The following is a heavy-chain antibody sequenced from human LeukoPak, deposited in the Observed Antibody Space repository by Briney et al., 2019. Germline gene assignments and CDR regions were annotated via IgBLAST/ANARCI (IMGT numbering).Heavy chain of an antibody. CDR2: IIPIFGTA. CDR3: ARADRIVVVPAAHHGRGLYYYYGMDV. J-gene: IGHJ6*02. Sequence: GASVKVSCKASGGTFSSYAISWVRQAPGQGLEWMGGIIPIFGTANYARKFQGRVTITADESTSTAYMELSSLRSEDTAVYYCARADRIVVVPAAHHGRGLYYYYGMDVWGQGTTVTVSS. V-gene: IGHV1-69*13. CDR1: GGTFSSYA. D-gene: IGHD2-2*01.